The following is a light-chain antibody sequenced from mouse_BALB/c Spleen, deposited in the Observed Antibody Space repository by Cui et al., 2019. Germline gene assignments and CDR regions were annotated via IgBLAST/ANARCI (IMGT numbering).Light chain of an antibody. J-gene: IGKJ4*01. CDR1: SSVSSSY. CDR3: QQWSGYPFT. Sequence: ENVLTQSPAIMAASLGQKVTMTCSASSSVSSSYLHWYQQKSGASPKPLIHRTSNLASGVPARFSGSGSGTSYSLTISIVEAEDDATYYCQQWSGYPFTFGSGTKLEIK. V-gene: IGKV4-58*01. CDR2: RTS.